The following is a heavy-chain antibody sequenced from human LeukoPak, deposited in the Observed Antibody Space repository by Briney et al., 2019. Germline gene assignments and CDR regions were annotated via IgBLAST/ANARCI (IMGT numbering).Heavy chain of an antibody. CDR2: ISSSSSTI. J-gene: IGHJ6*02. V-gene: IGHV3-48*01. Sequence: GGSLRLSCAASGFTFSSYSMNWVRQAPGKGLEWVSYISSSSSTIYYADSVKGRFTISRDNAKNSLYLQMNSLRAEDTAVYYCARDCTNGVCYTHYFYYYGMDVWGQGTTVTVSS. CDR1: GFTFSSYS. D-gene: IGHD2-8*01. CDR3: ARDCTNGVCYTHYFYYYGMDV.